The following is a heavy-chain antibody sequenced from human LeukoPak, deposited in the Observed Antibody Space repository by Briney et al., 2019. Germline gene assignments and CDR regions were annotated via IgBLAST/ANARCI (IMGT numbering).Heavy chain of an antibody. D-gene: IGHD3-16*02. CDR1: GGSFSGYH. V-gene: IGHV4-34*01. CDR3: ARIVRPVYSQSYHYYYYMDV. CDR2: INHNGSS. Sequence: SETLSLTCAVSGGSFSGYHWTWIRQPPGKGLEWIGEINHNGSSDYKPSLKSRVTISVDTSKNQFSLRLSSVTAADTATYFCARIVRPVYSQSYHYYYYMDVWGKGTTVTVSS. J-gene: IGHJ6*03.